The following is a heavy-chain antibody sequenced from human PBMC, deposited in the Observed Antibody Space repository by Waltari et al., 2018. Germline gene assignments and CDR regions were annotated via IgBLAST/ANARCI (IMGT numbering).Heavy chain of an antibody. D-gene: IGHD4-4*01. V-gene: IGHV4-61*02. Sequence: QVQLQESGPGLVKPSQTLSLTCTVSGGSIRSGSYYWSWIRQPAGKGLEWIGRIYTSGSTNYNPSLKSRVTISVDTSKNQFSLKLSSVTAADTAVYYCARSPGVTTYYFDYWGQGTLVTVSS. CDR1: GGSIRSGSYY. CDR3: ARSPGVTTYYFDY. J-gene: IGHJ4*02. CDR2: IYTSGST.